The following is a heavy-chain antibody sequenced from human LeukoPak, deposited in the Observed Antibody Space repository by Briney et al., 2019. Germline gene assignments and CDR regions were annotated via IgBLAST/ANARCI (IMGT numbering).Heavy chain of an antibody. CDR2: MNPNSSRT. Sequence: ASVKVSCKAPGYTLTSYDINWVRQATGQGLEWMGWMNPNSSRTGYAQNFQGRITITRNTSISTAYMELSSLRSEDTAVYYCTRETSSRYFDYWGQGTLVTVSS. J-gene: IGHJ4*02. CDR3: TRETSSRYFDY. CDR1: GYTLTSYD. V-gene: IGHV1-8*01.